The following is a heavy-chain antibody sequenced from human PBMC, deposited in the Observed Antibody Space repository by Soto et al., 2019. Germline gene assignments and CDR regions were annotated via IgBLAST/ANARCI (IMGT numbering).Heavy chain of an antibody. V-gene: IGHV3-33*01. D-gene: IGHD3-3*01. CDR1: GFTFSSYG. CDR3: ARDPIFGVVITSYYGMDV. J-gene: IGHJ6*02. CDR2: IWYDGSNK. Sequence: GGSLRLSCAASGFTFSSYGMHWVRQAPGKGLEWVAVIWYDGSNKYYADSVKGRFTISRDNSKNTLYLQMNSLRAEDTAVYYCARDPIFGVVITSYYGMDVWGQGTTVTVSS.